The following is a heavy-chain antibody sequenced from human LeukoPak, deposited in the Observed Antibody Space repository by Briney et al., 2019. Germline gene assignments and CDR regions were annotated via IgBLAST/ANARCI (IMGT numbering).Heavy chain of an antibody. CDR1: GFTFSSYG. V-gene: IGHV3-33*08. CDR2: IWCDGSNK. J-gene: IGHJ5*02. Sequence: GGSLRLSCAASGFTFSSYGMHWVRQAPGKGLEWVAVIWCDGSNKYYADSVKGRFTISRDNSKNTLYLQMNSLRAEDTAVYYCARRASIAAAGRRGHYNWFDPWGQGTLVTVSS. CDR3: ARRASIAAAGRRGHYNWFDP. D-gene: IGHD6-13*01.